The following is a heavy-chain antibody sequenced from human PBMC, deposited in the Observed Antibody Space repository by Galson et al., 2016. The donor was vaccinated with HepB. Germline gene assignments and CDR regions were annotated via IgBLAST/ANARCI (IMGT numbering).Heavy chain of an antibody. CDR3: AVEPDYESQ. V-gene: IGHV3-43*01. J-gene: IGHJ4*02. Sequence: SLRLSCAASGFSFDDYTMHWVRQAPGKGLEWLSLISWDGLGTYYSDSVKGRFTISRDNSKNTLYLQMNSLRAEDTAVYYCAVEPDYESQWGQGTLVTVSS. CDR1: GFSFDDYT. D-gene: IGHD3-22*01. CDR2: ISWDGLGT.